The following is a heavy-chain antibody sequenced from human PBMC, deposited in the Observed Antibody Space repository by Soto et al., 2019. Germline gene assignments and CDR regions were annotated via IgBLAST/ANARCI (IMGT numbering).Heavy chain of an antibody. CDR2: IYYSGST. V-gene: IGHV4-39*01. CDR3: AKHTYSILALTAIGDTFDI. J-gene: IGHJ3*02. Sequence: QLQLQESGPGLVKPSETLSLTCTVSGGSFSSSSYYWGWIRQPPGKGLVWIGSIYYSGSTYYNPSLKRRVTTSVDTSKIQFTLSVSAVTAAVTAVYYCAKHTYSILALTAIGDTFDISGQQAMVTDSS. CDR1: GGSFSSSSYY. D-gene: IGHD2-21*02.